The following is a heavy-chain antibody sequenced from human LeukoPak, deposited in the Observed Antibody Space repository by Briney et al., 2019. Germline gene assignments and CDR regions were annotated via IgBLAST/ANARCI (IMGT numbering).Heavy chain of an antibody. D-gene: IGHD6-6*01. V-gene: IGHV1-2*02. CDR1: GYTFTGYC. CDR3: ARDSSSGYYYYMDV. J-gene: IGHJ6*03. CDR2: INPNSGGT. Sequence: ASVKVSCKASGYTFTGYCMHWVRQAPGQGLEWMGWINPNSGGTNYAQKFQGRVTMTRDTSISTAYMELSRLRSDDTAVYYCARDSSSGYYYYMDVWGKGTTVTVSS.